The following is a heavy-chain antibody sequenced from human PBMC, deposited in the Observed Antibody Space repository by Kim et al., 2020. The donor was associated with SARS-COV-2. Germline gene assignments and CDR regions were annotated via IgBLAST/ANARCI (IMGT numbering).Heavy chain of an antibody. V-gene: IGHV4-59*11. CDR3: AREGYFDGGSFFFDS. CDR1: GVSITSHY. CDR2: VYHSGST. J-gene: IGHJ4*02. D-gene: IGHD2-15*01. Sequence: SETLSLTCTVSGVSITSHYWTWIRQPPGKGLEWIGFVYHSGSTNYSPSLKSRVTMSVETSKNQFSLQLTSMTAADTAIYYCAREGYFDGGSFFFDSWGQG.